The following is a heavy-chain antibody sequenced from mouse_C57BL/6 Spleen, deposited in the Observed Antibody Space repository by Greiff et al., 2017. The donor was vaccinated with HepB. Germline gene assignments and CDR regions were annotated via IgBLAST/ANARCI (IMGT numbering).Heavy chain of an antibody. Sequence: VHVKQSVAELVRPGASVKLSCTASGFNIKNTYMHWVKQRPEQGLEWIGRIDPANGNTKYAPKFQGKATITADTSSNTAYLQLSSLTSEDTAIYYCARDELGRGGLDYWGQGTTLTVSS. J-gene: IGHJ2*01. CDR3: ARDELGRGGLDY. D-gene: IGHD4-1*01. V-gene: IGHV14-3*01. CDR1: GFNIKNTY. CDR2: IDPANGNT.